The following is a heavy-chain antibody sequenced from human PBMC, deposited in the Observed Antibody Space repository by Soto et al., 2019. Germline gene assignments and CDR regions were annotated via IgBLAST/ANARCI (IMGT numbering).Heavy chain of an antibody. D-gene: IGHD3-10*01. CDR2: INHSGST. CDR1: GGSFSGYY. V-gene: IGHV4-34*01. J-gene: IGHJ6*03. CDR3: ARGFRSPYYYYMDV. Sequence: SETLSLTCAVYGGSFSGYYWSWIRQPPGKGLEWIGEINHSGSTNYNPSLKSRVTISVDTSKNQFSLKLSSVTAADTAVYYCARGFRSPYYYYMDVWGKGTTVTVSS.